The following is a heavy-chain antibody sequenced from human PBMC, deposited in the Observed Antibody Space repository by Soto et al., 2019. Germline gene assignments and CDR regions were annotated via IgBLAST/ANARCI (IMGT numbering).Heavy chain of an antibody. Sequence: QVQLVESGGGVVQPGRSLRLSCAASGFSYSSYDMHWVRQAPGKGLEWVAVISYDGSNKYYADSVKGRFTISRDNSKNTLYLQMNSLRAEATAVYYCPSPPMTTMSWGQGTLVTVPS. V-gene: IGHV3-30*03. CDR1: GFSYSSYD. J-gene: IGHJ5*02. D-gene: IGHD4-4*01. CDR3: PSPPMTTMS. CDR2: ISYDGSNK.